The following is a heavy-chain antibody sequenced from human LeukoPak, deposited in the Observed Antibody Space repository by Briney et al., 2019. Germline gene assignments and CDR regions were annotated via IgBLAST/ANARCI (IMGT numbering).Heavy chain of an antibody. D-gene: IGHD3-10*02. CDR1: GYTFTSYY. J-gene: IGHJ6*03. CDR2: INPSGGST. Sequence: ASVKVSCKASGYTFTSYYMHWVRQAPGQGLEWMGIINPSGGSTTYAQKFQGRVTMTRDTSTSTAHMELRSLRSEDTAVYYCAANNYGRSYYYYYMDVWGKGTTVTVSS. V-gene: IGHV1-46*01. CDR3: AANNYGRSYYYYYMDV.